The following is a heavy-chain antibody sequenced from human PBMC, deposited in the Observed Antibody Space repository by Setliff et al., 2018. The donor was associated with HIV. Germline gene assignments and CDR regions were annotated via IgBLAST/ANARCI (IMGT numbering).Heavy chain of an antibody. Sequence: SETLSLTCAVYGGSLSGYYWTWIRQPPGKGLEWIGEINHAGSTNYNQTLKSRVTISIDTSNNQLSLKLSAVTAADTAMSYCARGGVATVLIRNWIDPWGQGSLVTVSS. CDR2: INHAGST. CDR3: ARGGVATVLIRNWIDP. V-gene: IGHV4-34*01. J-gene: IGHJ5*02. CDR1: GGSLSGYY. D-gene: IGHD5-12*01.